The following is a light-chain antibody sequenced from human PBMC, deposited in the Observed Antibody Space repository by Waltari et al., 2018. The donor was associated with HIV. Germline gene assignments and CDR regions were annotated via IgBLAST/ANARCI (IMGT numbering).Light chain of an antibody. CDR2: NGS. V-gene: IGLV3-21*02. Sequence: SYVLTQSPSVSVDPGQTASITCGGNNIGRKSVHWYQQKAGQAPVLVVYNGSDRPSGIPERFSGSRSGNTATLTISRVEAGDEADYYCHVWDRSSDHHVFGPGTKVTVL. CDR1: NIGRKS. CDR3: HVWDRSSDHHV. J-gene: IGLJ1*01.